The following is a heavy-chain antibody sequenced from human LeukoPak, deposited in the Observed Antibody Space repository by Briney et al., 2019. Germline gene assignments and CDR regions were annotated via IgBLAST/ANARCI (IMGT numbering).Heavy chain of an antibody. CDR3: VTYYFDSSGPKKNY. CDR2: IYYSVST. CDR1: GGSISSSSYY. D-gene: IGHD3-22*01. J-gene: IGHJ4*02. Sequence: SETLSLTCTVSGGSISSSSYYWGWIRQPPGKGLEWIGSIYYSVSTYYNPSLKSRVTISVDTSKKQFSLKLSSVTAADTAVYYCVTYYFDSSGPKKNYWGQGTLVTVSS. V-gene: IGHV4-39*01.